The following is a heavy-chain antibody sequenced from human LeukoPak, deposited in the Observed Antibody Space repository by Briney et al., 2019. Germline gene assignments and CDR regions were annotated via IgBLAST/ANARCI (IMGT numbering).Heavy chain of an antibody. CDR2: IIPIFGTA. J-gene: IGHJ6*03. CDR3: ARSSRFQIAVAGHYYYYYMDV. V-gene: IGHV1-69*13. Sequence: SVKVSCKASGGTFSSYAIRWVRQAPGQGLEWMGGIIPIFGTANYAQKFQGRVTITADESTSTAYMELSSLRSEDTAVYYCARSSRFQIAVAGHYYYYYMDVWGKGTTVTVSS. CDR1: GGTFSSYA. D-gene: IGHD6-13*01.